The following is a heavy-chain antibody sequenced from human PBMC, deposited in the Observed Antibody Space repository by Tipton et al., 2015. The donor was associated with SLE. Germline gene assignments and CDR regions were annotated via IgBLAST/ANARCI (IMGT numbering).Heavy chain of an antibody. CDR3: TTGSDLWSGRRNSSSYYHHTDV. CDR1: GYTFTDYY. CDR2: VDPEDGET. J-gene: IGHJ6*03. V-gene: IGHV1-69-2*01. Sequence: VQLVQSGAEVKKPGATVKISCKVSGYTFTDYYMHWVQQAPGKGLEWVGLVDPEDGETIYAEKFQGRVTITADTSTDTAYMDLSSLTSEDTAVYYCTTGSDLWSGRRNSSSYYHHTDVWGKGTTVTVSS. D-gene: IGHD3-3*01.